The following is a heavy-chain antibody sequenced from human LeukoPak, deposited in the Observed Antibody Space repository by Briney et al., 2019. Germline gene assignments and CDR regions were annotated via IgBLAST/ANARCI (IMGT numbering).Heavy chain of an antibody. Sequence: PGRCLSLSCAASGFTFSIYSMSCARHAPGKGLEWVSGMSVSGDNTYYVDSVKGRFTTSRDNSKNTLYLQMSSLRAEDTAVYYCARVATYCGGDCYSGGYFDYWGQGTLVTVSS. CDR3: ARVATYCGGDCYSGGYFDY. CDR1: GFTFSIYS. D-gene: IGHD2-21*02. J-gene: IGHJ4*02. V-gene: IGHV3-23*01. CDR2: MSVSGDNT.